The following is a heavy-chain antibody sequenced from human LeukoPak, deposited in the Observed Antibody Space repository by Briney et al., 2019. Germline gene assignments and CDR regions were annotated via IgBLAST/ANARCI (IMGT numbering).Heavy chain of an antibody. V-gene: IGHV3-23*01. CDR2: ISAGGGST. J-gene: IGHJ4*02. Sequence: GGSLRLSCAASGFTFSSYAMSWVRQTPGKGLEWVSAISAGGGSTYYADSVKGRFTISRDNSKNTLYLQMNSLRADDTAVYYFAGPRGGSLRAELWGQGTLVTVSS. D-gene: IGHD1-26*01. CDR1: GFTFSSYA. CDR3: AGPRGGSLRAEL.